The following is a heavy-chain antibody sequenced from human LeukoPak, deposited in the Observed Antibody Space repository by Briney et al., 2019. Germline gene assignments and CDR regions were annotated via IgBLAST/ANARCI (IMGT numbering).Heavy chain of an antibody. D-gene: IGHD1-26*01. CDR1: GFTFSTYG. CDR3: AREESGSLDF. J-gene: IGHJ4*02. CDR2: IWYDGSNK. Sequence: GRSLRLSCAASGFTFSTYGMHWVRQAPGKGLEWVAIIWYDGSNKYYADSVKGRFTISRDISKNTLHPQMNSLRADDTAVYYCAREESGSLDFWGQGTLVTVSS. V-gene: IGHV3-33*01.